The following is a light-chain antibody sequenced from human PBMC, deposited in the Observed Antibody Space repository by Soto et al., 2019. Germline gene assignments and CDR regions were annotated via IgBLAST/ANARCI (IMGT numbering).Light chain of an antibody. Sequence: EIVLTQSPATLSLSPGERATLSCRASQSVSSYLAWYQQKPGQAPRLLIYDASNRATGIPARFSGSGSGTDFPLTISSLVPEDFALYYCQQRSNWPPVTFGGGTKVEIK. CDR3: QQRSNWPPVT. J-gene: IGKJ4*01. V-gene: IGKV3-11*01. CDR2: DAS. CDR1: QSVSSY.